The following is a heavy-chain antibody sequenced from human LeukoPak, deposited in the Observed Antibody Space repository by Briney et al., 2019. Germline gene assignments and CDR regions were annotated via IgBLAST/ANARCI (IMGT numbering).Heavy chain of an antibody. D-gene: IGHD3-3*01. CDR1: GGSFSGYY. CDR3: ARRDFWSGYYPYYFDY. V-gene: IGHV4-34*01. J-gene: IGHJ4*02. Sequence: SETLSLTCAVYGGSFSGYYWSWIRQPPGKGLEWIGEINHSGSTNYNPCLKSRVTISVDTSKNQFSLKLSSVTAADTAVYYCARRDFWSGYYPYYFDYWGQGTLVTVSS. CDR2: INHSGST.